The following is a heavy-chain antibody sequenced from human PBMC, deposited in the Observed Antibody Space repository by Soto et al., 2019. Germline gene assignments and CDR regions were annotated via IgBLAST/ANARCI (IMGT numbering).Heavy chain of an antibody. CDR1: GYTFTSYG. Sequence: ASVKVSCKASGYTFTSYGISWVRQAPGQGPEWMGWISAYNGNTNYAQKLQGRVTMTTDTSTSTAYMELRSLRSDDTAVYYCARGGPPYDYIWGSYRAFDIWGQGTMVTVSS. J-gene: IGHJ3*02. D-gene: IGHD3-16*02. CDR2: ISAYNGNT. CDR3: ARGGPPYDYIWGSYRAFDI. V-gene: IGHV1-18*01.